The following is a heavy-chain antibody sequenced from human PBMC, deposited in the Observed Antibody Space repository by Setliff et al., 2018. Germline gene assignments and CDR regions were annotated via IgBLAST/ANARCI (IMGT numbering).Heavy chain of an antibody. D-gene: IGHD3-3*01. J-gene: IGHJ4*02. CDR1: GGSFSDYY. Sequence: SETLSLTCTVYGGSFSDYYWGWIRQPPGKGLEWIAEINHSGSTNYNPSLKSRVTISVDTSRNQFSLKLSSVTAADTAVYYCRFWSGYYYASDYWGQGTLVTVSS. CDR2: INHSGST. CDR3: RFWSGYYYASDY. V-gene: IGHV4-34*01.